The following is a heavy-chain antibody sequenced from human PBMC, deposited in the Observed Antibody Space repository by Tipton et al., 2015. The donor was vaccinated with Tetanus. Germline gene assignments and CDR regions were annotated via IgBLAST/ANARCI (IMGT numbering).Heavy chain of an antibody. D-gene: IGHD3-16*02. Sequence: QSGPEVKKPGESLKISCKGSGYNFTIYWIGWVRQMPGKGLEWMGIIYPGDSNIRYSPSFQGQVTISADKSSSTAYLHWSSLKASDTAMYYCARYDQSAFGGVVAWGQGTLVTVSS. CDR3: ARYDQSAFGGVVA. V-gene: IGHV5-51*01. CDR1: GYNFTIYW. J-gene: IGHJ4*02. CDR2: IYPGDSNI.